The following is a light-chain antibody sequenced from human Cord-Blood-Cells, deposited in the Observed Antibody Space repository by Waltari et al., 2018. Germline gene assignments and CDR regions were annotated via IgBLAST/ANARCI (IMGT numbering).Light chain of an antibody. J-gene: IGLJ1*01. V-gene: IGLV2-14*01. Sequence: QSALTQPASVSGSPGQSITISCTGTSSDVGGYNYVFWYQQHPSKAPKLVIYDVSNRPSGVSNRVSGSKSGNMASLTISGLQAEDEADYYCSSYTSSSTYVFGTGTKVTVL. CDR1: SSDVGGYNY. CDR2: DVS. CDR3: SSYTSSSTYV.